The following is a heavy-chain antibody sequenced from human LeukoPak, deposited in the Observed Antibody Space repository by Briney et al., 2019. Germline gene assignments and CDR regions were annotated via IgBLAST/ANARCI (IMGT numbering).Heavy chain of an antibody. CDR3: AREVCSGGSCYSFPGMDA. CDR1: GFTFSSYS. Sequence: GALRLSCAASGFTFSSYSMNWVRQAPGKGLEWVSSISSSSSYIYYADSVKGRFTISRNNAKNPLYLQMNSLRAEDTAVYYCAREVCSGGSCYSFPGMDAWGQGTTVTVSS. J-gene: IGHJ6*02. CDR2: ISSSSSYI. D-gene: IGHD2-15*01. V-gene: IGHV3-21*01.